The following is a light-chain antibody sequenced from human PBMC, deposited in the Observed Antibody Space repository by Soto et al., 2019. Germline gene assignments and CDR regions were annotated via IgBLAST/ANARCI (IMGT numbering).Light chain of an antibody. CDR3: QQRSNRPLT. Sequence: DIVMTQSPDSLAVSLGERATINCKSGQSVLYSSNNKNYLAWYQQKPGQPPKLLIYWASTRESGVPDRFSGSGSGTDFTLTISSLQAEDVAVYYCQQRSNRPLTFGQGTRLEIK. V-gene: IGKV4-1*01. J-gene: IGKJ5*01. CDR2: WAS. CDR1: QSVLYSSNNKNY.